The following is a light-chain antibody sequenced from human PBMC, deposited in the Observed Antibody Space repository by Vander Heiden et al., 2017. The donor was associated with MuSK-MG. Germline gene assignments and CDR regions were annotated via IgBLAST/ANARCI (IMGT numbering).Light chain of an antibody. CDR1: SFNIGNNY. CDR3: GTWDSSLSDVV. J-gene: IGLJ2*01. CDR2: ENN. V-gene: IGLV1-51*02. Sequence: QSVLTQPPSVSAAPGQKVTISCSGSSFNIGNNYVSWYQQLPGTAPKLLIYENNKRPSGIPDRFSGSKSGTSATLGITGLQTGDEADYYCGTWDSSLSDVVFGGGTKLTVL.